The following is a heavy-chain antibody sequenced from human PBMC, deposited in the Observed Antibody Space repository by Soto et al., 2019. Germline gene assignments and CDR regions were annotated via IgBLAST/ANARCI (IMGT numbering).Heavy chain of an antibody. D-gene: IGHD5-12*01. Sequence: PGGSLRLSCAASGFTFSNAWINWVRQAPGKGLEWVGRIKSKTDGGTTDFAAPVKGRFAISRDDSKSIAYLQMNSLKTEDTAVYYCTRDQDSGYVFDYWGQGTLVTVSS. CDR3: TRDQDSGYVFDY. CDR2: IKSKTDGGTT. V-gene: IGHV3-15*07. J-gene: IGHJ4*02. CDR1: GFTFSNAW.